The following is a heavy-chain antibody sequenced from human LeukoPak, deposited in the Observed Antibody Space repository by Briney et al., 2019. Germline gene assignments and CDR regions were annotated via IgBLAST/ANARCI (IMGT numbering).Heavy chain of an antibody. CDR3: ASRLVGAALYAFDI. V-gene: IGHV1-46*01. CDR2: INPSGGST. J-gene: IGHJ3*02. Sequence: ASVKVSCKASGYTFTSYYMHWVRQAPGQGLEWMGIINPSGGSTSYAQKFQGRVTMTRDMSTSTVYMELSSLRSEDTAVYCCASRLVGAALYAFDIWGQGTMVTVSS. D-gene: IGHD1-26*01. CDR1: GYTFTSYY.